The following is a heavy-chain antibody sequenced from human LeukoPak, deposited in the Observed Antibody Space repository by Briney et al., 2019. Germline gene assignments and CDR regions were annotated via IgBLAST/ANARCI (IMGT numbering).Heavy chain of an antibody. D-gene: IGHD6-6*01. CDR2: IYHSGST. J-gene: IGHJ4*02. CDR3: ARGGIAARLIDY. Sequence: SETLSLTCTVSGYSISSGYYWGWIRQPPGKGLEWIGSIYHSGSTYYKLSLKSRVTISVDTSKNQFSLKLSSVTAADTAVYYCARGGIAARLIDYWGQGTLVTVSS. V-gene: IGHV4-38-2*02. CDR1: GYSISSGYY.